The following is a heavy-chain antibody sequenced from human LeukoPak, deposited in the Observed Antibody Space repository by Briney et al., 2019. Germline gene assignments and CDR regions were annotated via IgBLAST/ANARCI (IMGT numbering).Heavy chain of an antibody. Sequence: SETLSLTCTVSGGSISSGDYYWSWIRQPPGKGLEWIGYIYYSGSTYYNPSLKSRVTISVDTSKNQFSLKLSSVTAADTAMYYCAREGAGTDKGGMDVWGKGTTVTVSS. V-gene: IGHV4-30-4*01. CDR1: GGSISSGDYY. CDR2: IYYSGST. D-gene: IGHD1/OR15-1a*01. CDR3: AREGAGTDKGGMDV. J-gene: IGHJ6*04.